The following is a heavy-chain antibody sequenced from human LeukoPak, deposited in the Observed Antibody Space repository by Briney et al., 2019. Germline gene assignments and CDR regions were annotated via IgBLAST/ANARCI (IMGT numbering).Heavy chain of an antibody. Sequence: SETLSLTCTVSGGSISSYYWSWIRQPPGRGLEWIGYIYYSGSTNYNPSLKSRVTISVDTSKNQFSLKLSSVTAADTAVYYCARSDYGDYHFQHWGQGILVTVSS. D-gene: IGHD4-17*01. V-gene: IGHV4-59*01. CDR2: IYYSGST. CDR1: GGSISSYY. J-gene: IGHJ1*01. CDR3: ARSDYGDYHFQH.